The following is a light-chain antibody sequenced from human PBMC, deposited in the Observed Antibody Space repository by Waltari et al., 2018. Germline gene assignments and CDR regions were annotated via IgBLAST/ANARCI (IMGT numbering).Light chain of an antibody. CDR3: QQSFSSPWT. CDR2: GGT. Sequence: DIKMTQSPSSLSASVGDTFPVTCRASQNIRTHLNWYQQKPATAPKLLIYGGTTLQRGVPSRFSGSASGTDFTLTVSNLQPDDFAIYFCQQSFSSPWTFGQGTRV. J-gene: IGKJ1*01. V-gene: IGKV1-39*01. CDR1: QNIRTH.